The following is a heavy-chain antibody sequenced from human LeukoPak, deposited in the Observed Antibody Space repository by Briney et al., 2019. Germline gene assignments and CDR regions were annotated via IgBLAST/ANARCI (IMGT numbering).Heavy chain of an antibody. CDR3: ARDYYDSSGYWSPDDAFDI. J-gene: IGHJ3*02. V-gene: IGHV1-69*13. CDR1: GGTFSSYA. Sequence: ASVKVSCKASGGTFSSYAISWVRQAPGQGLEWMGGIIPIFGTANYAQKFQGRVTITADESTSTAYMELSSLRSEDTAVYYCARDYYDSSGYWSPDDAFDIWGQGTMVTVSS. CDR2: IIPIFGTA. D-gene: IGHD3-22*01.